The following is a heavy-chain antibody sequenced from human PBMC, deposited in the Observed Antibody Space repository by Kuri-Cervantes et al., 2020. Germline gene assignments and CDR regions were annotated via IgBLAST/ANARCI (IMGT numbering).Heavy chain of an antibody. V-gene: IGHV3-30-3*01. J-gene: IGHJ4*02. D-gene: IGHD1-1*01. CDR2: ISYDGSNK. CDR1: GFTVSSNY. Sequence: LSLTCAASGFTVSSNYMSWVRQAPGKGLEWVAVISYDGSNKYYADSVKGRFTISRDNSKNTLYLQMNSLRAEDTAVYYCAREGLGRELDYWGQGTLVTVSS. CDR3: AREGLGRELDY.